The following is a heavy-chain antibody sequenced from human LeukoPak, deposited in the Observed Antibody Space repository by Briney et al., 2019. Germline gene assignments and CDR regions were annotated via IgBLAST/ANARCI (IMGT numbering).Heavy chain of an antibody. CDR1: GGSISSGSYY. D-gene: IGHD1-26*01. CDR3: AGSRRELLSFDY. J-gene: IGHJ4*02. Sequence: SETLSLXCTVSGGSISSGSYYWSWIRQPAGKGLEWIGRIYTSGITNYNPSLKSRVTISVDTSKNQFSLKLSSVTAADTAVYYCAGSRRELLSFDYWGQGTLVTVSS. V-gene: IGHV4-61*02. CDR2: IYTSGIT.